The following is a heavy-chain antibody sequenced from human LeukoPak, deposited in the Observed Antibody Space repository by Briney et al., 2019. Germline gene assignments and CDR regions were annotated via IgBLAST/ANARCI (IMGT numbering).Heavy chain of an antibody. D-gene: IGHD4-11*01. CDR1: GGSINSADYS. CDR2: IYYSGST. Sequence: SETLSLTCTVSGGSINSADYSWSWIRKSAGKGLEWIGYIYYSGSTYYNPSLKSRVTISVDTSKNQFSLKLSSVTAADTAVYYCARAPNDYSNAFDIWGQGTMVTVSS. J-gene: IGHJ3*02. CDR3: ARAPNDYSNAFDI. V-gene: IGHV4-30-4*01.